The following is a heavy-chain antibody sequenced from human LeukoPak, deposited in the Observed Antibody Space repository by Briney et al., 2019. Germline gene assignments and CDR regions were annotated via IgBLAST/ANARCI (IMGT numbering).Heavy chain of an antibody. J-gene: IGHJ5*01. V-gene: IGHV3-30*14. Sequence: GGSLRLSCAASGFAFSNFAMHWVRQAPGKGLQWVAVVSYEGTIKYYSDSAKGRFTISRDNSNSLISLQMDNLTTEDTAVYYCAREKFDSWGQGTLVIVSP. CDR2: VSYEGTIK. CDR3: AREKFDS. CDR1: GFAFSNFA.